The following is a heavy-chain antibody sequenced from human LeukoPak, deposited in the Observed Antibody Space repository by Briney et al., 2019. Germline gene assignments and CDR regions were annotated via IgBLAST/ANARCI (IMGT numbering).Heavy chain of an antibody. CDR2: IWYDGSNK. Sequence: GGSLRLSCAASGFTFSSYGMHWVRQAPGKGLEWVAVIWYDGSNKYYADSVKGRFTISRDNSKNTLCLQMNSLRAEDTAVYYCAKDGKLGLINYFDYWGQGTLVTVSS. D-gene: IGHD6-13*01. CDR1: GFTFSSYG. V-gene: IGHV3-33*06. J-gene: IGHJ4*02. CDR3: AKDGKLGLINYFDY.